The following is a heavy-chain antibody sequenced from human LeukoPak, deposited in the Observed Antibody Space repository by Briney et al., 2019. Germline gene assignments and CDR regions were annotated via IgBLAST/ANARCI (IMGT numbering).Heavy chain of an antibody. Sequence: GGSLRLSCAASGFTFSSYEMNWVRQAPGKGLEWVSYISSSGSTIYYADSVKGRFTISRDNAKNSLYLQMNSLRAEDTAVYYCARDVAGYYDILTGYYNGPNWFDPWGQGTLVTVSS. V-gene: IGHV3-48*03. CDR1: GFTFSSYE. D-gene: IGHD3-9*01. J-gene: IGHJ5*02. CDR3: ARDVAGYYDILTGYYNGPNWFDP. CDR2: ISSSGSTI.